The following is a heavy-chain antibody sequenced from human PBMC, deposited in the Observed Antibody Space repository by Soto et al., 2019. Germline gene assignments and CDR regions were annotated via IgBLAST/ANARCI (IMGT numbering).Heavy chain of an antibody. D-gene: IGHD2-2*01. CDR1: GFSFSRYC. J-gene: IGHJ5*02. Sequence: XGSLILSWASSGFSFSRYCINLVLQAPGKGLEWVSSISSSTSYVYYADSVKGRFSVSRDNAKKILYLEMYALRTEDTAVYYCARDPSEGRVGNWFEPWGQGTLVTVSS. V-gene: IGHV3-21*01. CDR2: ISSSTSYV. CDR3: ARDPSEGRVGNWFEP.